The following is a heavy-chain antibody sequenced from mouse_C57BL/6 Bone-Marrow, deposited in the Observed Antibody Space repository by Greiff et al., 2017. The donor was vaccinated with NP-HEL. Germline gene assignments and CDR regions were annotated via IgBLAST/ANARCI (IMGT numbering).Heavy chain of an antibody. V-gene: IGHV1-82*01. D-gene: IGHD4-1*01. CDR1: GYPFSSSW. CDR3: ARETGRGPNWYFDV. Sequence: VKLMESGPELVKPGASVKISCKASGYPFSSSWMNWVKQRPGKGLEWIGRIYPGDGDTNYNGKFKGKATLTADKSSSTAYMQLSSLTSEDSAVYFCARETGRGPNWYFDVWGTGTTVTVSS. J-gene: IGHJ1*03. CDR2: IYPGDGDT.